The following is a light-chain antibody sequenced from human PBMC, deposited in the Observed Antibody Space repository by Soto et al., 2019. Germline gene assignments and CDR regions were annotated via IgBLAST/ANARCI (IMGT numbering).Light chain of an antibody. CDR1: QSVSSY. Sequence: EIVLTQSPAILSLSPGERATLSCRASQSVSSYLVWYQQKPGQAPRLLIYDASNRATGIPARFSGSGSGTGFTLTISSLEPEDFAVYYCQQRSNWPPITFGQGTRLEIK. J-gene: IGKJ5*01. CDR3: QQRSNWPPIT. CDR2: DAS. V-gene: IGKV3-11*01.